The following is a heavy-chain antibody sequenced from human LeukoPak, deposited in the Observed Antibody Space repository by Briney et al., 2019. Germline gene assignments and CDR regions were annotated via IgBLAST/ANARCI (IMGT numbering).Heavy chain of an antibody. D-gene: IGHD2-15*01. CDR2: IYYSGST. Sequence: SETLSLTCTVSGGSIGSYYWSWIRQPPGKGLEWIGYIYYSGSTNYNPSLKSRVTISVDTSKNQFSLKLSSVTAADTAVYYCARGYCSGGSCYYGMDVWGQGTTVTVSS. CDR3: ARGYCSGGSCYYGMDV. CDR1: GGSIGSYY. V-gene: IGHV4-59*01. J-gene: IGHJ6*02.